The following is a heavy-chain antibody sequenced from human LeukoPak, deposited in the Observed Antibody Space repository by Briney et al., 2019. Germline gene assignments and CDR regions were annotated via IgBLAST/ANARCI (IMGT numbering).Heavy chain of an antibody. V-gene: IGHV4-38-2*02. CDR3: ARGWRRSYFDP. CDR1: GYSISSGYY. J-gene: IGHJ5*02. Sequence: SETLSLTCTVSGYSISSGYYWGWIRQPPGKALEWIGSIFYSGSTYYNPSLKSRVTISVDTSKNQFSLKLSSVTAADTAVYYCARGWRRSYFDPWGQGTLVTVSS. CDR2: IFYSGST. D-gene: IGHD3-3*01.